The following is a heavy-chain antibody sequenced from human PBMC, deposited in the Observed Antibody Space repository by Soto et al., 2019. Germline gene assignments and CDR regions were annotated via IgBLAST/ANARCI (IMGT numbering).Heavy chain of an antibody. CDR2: IYDSESS. D-gene: IGHD5-12*01. J-gene: IGHJ4*02. CDR3: AREKGYISGPKNFDS. Sequence: SETLSLTCTVSGGSISSGDYFWSWIRQPPGKGLEWIGYIYDSESSYYNPSLKSRITMSVDTSKNQFSLKLSSVTASDTAMYYCAREKGYISGPKNFDSWGQGTLVTVSS. V-gene: IGHV4-30-4*01. CDR1: GGSISSGDYF.